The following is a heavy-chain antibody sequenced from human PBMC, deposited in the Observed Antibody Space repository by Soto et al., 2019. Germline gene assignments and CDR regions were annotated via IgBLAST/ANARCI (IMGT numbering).Heavy chain of an antibody. CDR3: ARDGVYGSLSY. V-gene: IGHV3-66*01. CDR2: IYSGGDT. Sequence: PGGSLRLSCAASGFTVISNYMSWVRQAPGKGLEWVSVIYSGGDTYYPGSVKGRFTISRENAKNSLYLQMNSLRAGDTAVYYCARDGVYGSLSYWGQGTLVTVSS. D-gene: IGHD2-8*01. J-gene: IGHJ4*02. CDR1: GFTVISNY.